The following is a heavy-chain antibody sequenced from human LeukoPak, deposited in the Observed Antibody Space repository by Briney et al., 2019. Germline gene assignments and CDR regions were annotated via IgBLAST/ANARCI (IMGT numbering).Heavy chain of an antibody. D-gene: IGHD4-23*01. CDR2: IYSGGNT. J-gene: IGHJ4*02. V-gene: IGHV3-66*02. Sequence: GGSLRLSCAASGFTFSSYTMSWVRQAPGKGLEWVSVIYSGGNTYYADSVKGRFTISRDNSKNTLHLQMNSLRVEDSAVYYCARDRDYGGRLGYWGQGTLVTVSS. CDR3: ARDRDYGGRLGY. CDR1: GFTFSSYT.